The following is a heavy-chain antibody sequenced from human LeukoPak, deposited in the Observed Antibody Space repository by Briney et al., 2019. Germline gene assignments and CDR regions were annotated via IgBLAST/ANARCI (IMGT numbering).Heavy chain of an antibody. CDR2: IWYDVSNK. V-gene: IGHV3-30*02. D-gene: IGHD3-16*02. Sequence: SLRLSSAPSGVTFSSYSMHWVRHAPGKRLEWVAFIWYDVSNKYYADSARVRFTISRENSKNTFYLKMNRLRAENRVVYYCSKSRRRNYDYVWGSYRPSPLFDYWGQGPLVSVSS. CDR1: GVTFSSYS. J-gene: IGHJ4*02. CDR3: SKSRRRNYDYVWGSYRPSPLFDY.